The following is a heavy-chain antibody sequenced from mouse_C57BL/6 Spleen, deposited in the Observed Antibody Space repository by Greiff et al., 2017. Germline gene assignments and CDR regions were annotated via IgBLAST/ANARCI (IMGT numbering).Heavy chain of an antibody. V-gene: IGHV3-6*01. D-gene: IGHD2-4*01. CDR3: ARAYDYDVDYAMDY. J-gene: IGHJ4*01. CDR2: ISYDGSN. Sequence: EVHLVESGPGLVKPSQSLSLTCSVTGYSITSGYYWNWIRQFPGNKLEWMGYISYDGSNNYNPSLKNRISITRDTSNNQFFLKLNSVTTEDTATYYCARAYDYDVDYAMDYWGQGTSVTVSS. CDR1: GYSITSGYY.